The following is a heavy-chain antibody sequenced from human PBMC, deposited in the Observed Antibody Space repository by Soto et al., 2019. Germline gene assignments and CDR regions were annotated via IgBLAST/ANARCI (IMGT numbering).Heavy chain of an antibody. Sequence: GGSLRLSCAASGFTFSNAWMNWVRQAPGKGLEWVGRIKSKTDGGTTDYAAPVKGRFTISRDDSKNTLYLQMNSRKTEDTAVYYCTTDQGGPYYDFWSGYTNRYYYYYGMDVWGQGTTVTVSS. J-gene: IGHJ6*02. V-gene: IGHV3-15*07. CDR1: GFTFSNAW. CDR2: IKSKTDGGTT. D-gene: IGHD3-3*01. CDR3: TTDQGGPYYDFWSGYTNRYYYYYGMDV.